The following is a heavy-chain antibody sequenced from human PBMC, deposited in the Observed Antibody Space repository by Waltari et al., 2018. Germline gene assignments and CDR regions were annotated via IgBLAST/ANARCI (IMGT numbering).Heavy chain of an antibody. CDR1: GFTVSSNY. Sequence: EVQLVETGGGLIQPGGSLRLSCAASGFTVSSNYMSWVRQAPGKGLEWVSVIYSGGSTYYADSVKGRFTISRDNSKNTLYLQMNSLRAEDTAVYYCARVEAAAGTAIDYWGQGTLVTVSS. CDR2: IYSGGST. V-gene: IGHV3-53*02. CDR3: ARVEAAAGTAIDY. J-gene: IGHJ4*02. D-gene: IGHD6-13*01.